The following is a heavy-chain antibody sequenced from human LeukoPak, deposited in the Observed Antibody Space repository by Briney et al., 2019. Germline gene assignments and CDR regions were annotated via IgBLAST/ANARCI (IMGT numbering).Heavy chain of an antibody. CDR3: ARGIVVVPAVSNWFDP. CDR2: IYYSGST. D-gene: IGHD2-2*01. Sequence: PSETLSLTCAVYGGSFSGYYWSWIRQPPGKGLEWIGYIYYSGSTNYNPSLKSRVTISVDTSKNQFSLKLSSVTAADTAVYYCARGIVVVPAVSNWFDPWGQGTLVTVSS. V-gene: IGHV4-59*01. J-gene: IGHJ5*02. CDR1: GGSFSGYY.